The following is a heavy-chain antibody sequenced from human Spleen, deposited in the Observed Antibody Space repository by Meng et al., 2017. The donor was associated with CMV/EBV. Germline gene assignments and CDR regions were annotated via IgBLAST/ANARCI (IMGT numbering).Heavy chain of an antibody. CDR1: GYTFTGYY. Sequence: SGYTFTGYYMQWVRQAPGQGLEWMGWINPNTGGTNYAQKFQGRVTMTRDTSISTAYMELRSLRSDDTAVYYCARVLYSSGWNHFDDWGQGTLVTVSS. CDR2: INPNTGGT. V-gene: IGHV1-2*02. CDR3: ARVLYSSGWNHFDD. J-gene: IGHJ4*02. D-gene: IGHD6-19*01.